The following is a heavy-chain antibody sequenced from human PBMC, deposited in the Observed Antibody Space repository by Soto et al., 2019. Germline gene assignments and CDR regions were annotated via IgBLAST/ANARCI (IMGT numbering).Heavy chain of an antibody. V-gene: IGHV6-1*01. CDR2: TYYRSKWFN. CDR1: GEGGVTITAV. J-gene: IGHJ5*01. Sequence: HSLSVIGGVSGEGGVTITAVAEWLKQSPSRGLEWLGRTYYRSKWFNDYAVSVKGRISINPDTSHNQFSLQLNSVTPDDTAVYYCARLIGNSWLDSWGQGTLVTVSS. CDR3: ARLIGNSWLDS. D-gene: IGHD2-8*01.